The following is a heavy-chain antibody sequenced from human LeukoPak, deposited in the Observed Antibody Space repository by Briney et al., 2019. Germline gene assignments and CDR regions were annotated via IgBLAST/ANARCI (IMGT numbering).Heavy chain of an antibody. J-gene: IGHJ4*02. CDR2: ISYDGSNK. Sequence: GSLRLSCAASGFTCRSFAMHWVRQAPGKGLEWVAVISYDGSNKYYADSVKGRFSISRDNSKNTLYLQMNSLRVEDTAVYYCAQRGGLDYWGQGTLVTVSS. D-gene: IGHD3-16*01. CDR3: AQRGGLDY. CDR1: GFTCRSFA. V-gene: IGHV3-30*04.